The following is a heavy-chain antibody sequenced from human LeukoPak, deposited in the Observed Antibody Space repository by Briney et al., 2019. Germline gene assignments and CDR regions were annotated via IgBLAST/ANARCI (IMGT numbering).Heavy chain of an antibody. CDR3: AKNVRNEYSSSVLVDY. J-gene: IGHJ4*02. Sequence: PGGSLRLSCAASGFTFSSYGMHWVRQAPGKGLEWVAVISYDGSNKYYADSVKGRFTISRDNSKNTLYLQMNSLRAEDTAVYYCAKNVRNEYSSSVLVDYWGQGTLVTVSS. CDR2: ISYDGSNK. CDR1: GFTFSSYG. D-gene: IGHD6-6*01. V-gene: IGHV3-30*18.